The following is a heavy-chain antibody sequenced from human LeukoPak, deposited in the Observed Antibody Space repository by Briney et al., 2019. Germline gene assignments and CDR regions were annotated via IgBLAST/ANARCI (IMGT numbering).Heavy chain of an antibody. D-gene: IGHD6-13*01. CDR3: TRIAHDAFDI. Sequence: TGGSLRLSCAASGFTFSSYSMNWVRQAPGKGLEWVSSISSSSSYIYYADSVKGRFTISRDNAKNSLNLQMNSLRADDTAFYYCTRIAHDAFDIWGQGKMVTVSS. V-gene: IGHV3-21*04. J-gene: IGHJ3*02. CDR1: GFTFSSYS. CDR2: ISSSSSYI.